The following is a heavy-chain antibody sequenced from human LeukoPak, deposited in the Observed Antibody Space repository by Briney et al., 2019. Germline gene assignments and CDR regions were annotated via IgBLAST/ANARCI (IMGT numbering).Heavy chain of an antibody. CDR2: ISGSGGST. CDR3: AKSSYYDSSGFYREYYFDY. CDR1: RFTFSSYA. Sequence: WGSLRLSCAASRFTFSSYAMSWVRQAPGKGLEWVSSISGSGGSTYYADSVKGRFTISRDNSKNTLYLQMNSLRAEDTAVYYCAKSSYYDSSGFYREYYFDYWGQGTLVTVSS. V-gene: IGHV3-23*01. J-gene: IGHJ4*02. D-gene: IGHD3-22*01.